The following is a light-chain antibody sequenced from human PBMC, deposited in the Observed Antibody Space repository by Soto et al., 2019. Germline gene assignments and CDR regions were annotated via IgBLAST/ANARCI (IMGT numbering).Light chain of an antibody. J-gene: IGLJ3*02. V-gene: IGLV6-57*01. CDR3: QSYHSTNRV. CDR2: ENN. CDR1: SGSIASNY. Sequence: NFMLTQPHSVSESPGKTVTISCTRSSGSIASNYVQWYQQRPGSSPTTVLYENNQRPSGVPHRFSGSIDSSSNSASLTISGLKTEDEADYYCQSYHSTNRVFGGGTKLTVL.